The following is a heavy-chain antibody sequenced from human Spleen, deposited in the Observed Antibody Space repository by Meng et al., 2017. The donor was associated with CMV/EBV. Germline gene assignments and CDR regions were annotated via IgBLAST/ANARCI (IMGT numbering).Heavy chain of an antibody. Sequence: SGFTFSSYAMSWVRQAPGKGLQWVSVILSGGTTTSYADSVKGRFTISRDNSQNTVYLQMNSLRVEDTALYYCAKEDQAVARGATIDYWGQGILVTVSS. D-gene: IGHD6-19*01. V-gene: IGHV3-23*03. CDR1: GFTFSSYA. J-gene: IGHJ4*02. CDR2: ILSGGTTT. CDR3: AKEDQAVARGATIDY.